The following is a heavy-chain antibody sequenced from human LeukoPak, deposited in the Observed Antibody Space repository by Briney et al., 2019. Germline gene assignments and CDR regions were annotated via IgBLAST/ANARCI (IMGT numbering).Heavy chain of an antibody. J-gene: IGHJ4*02. V-gene: IGHV3-15*01. CDR2: IKSKTDGGTT. Sequence: PGGSLRLSCAASGFSFSIYNMYWVRQAPGKGLEWVGRIKSKTDGGTTDYAAPVKGRFTISRDDSKNTLYLQMNSLKTEDTAVYYCTTDHSPAAILWGKLPIDYWGQGTLVTVSS. CDR3: TTDHSPAAILWGKLPIDY. D-gene: IGHD2-2*01. CDR1: GFSFSIYN.